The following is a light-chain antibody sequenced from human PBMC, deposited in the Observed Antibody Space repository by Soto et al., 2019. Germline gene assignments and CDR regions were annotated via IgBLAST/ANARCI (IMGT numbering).Light chain of an antibody. V-gene: IGLV2-14*01. CDR2: DVS. J-gene: IGLJ1*01. Sequence: QSVLTQPASVSGSPGQSITISCVGTSGDIGDYNYVYWYQQHPAKVPKVIIYDVSNRPSGVSYRFSGTKSGNTASLTVSGLQAEDEADYYCCSYTRSGTLIFGTGTKVTVL. CDR1: SGDIGDYNY. CDR3: CSYTRSGTLI.